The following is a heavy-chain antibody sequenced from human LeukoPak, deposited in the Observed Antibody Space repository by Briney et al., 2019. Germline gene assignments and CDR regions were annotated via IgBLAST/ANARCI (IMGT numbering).Heavy chain of an antibody. CDR3: ARWLTTKAGRPPYFDS. CDR2: ISSGSTYK. Sequence: GGSLRLSCAASGFTFSSYNMNWVRQAPGKGLEWVSSISSGSTYKSYADSEIGRFTITRDNTKISTYLQLNTLRAEDAAAYYCARWLTTKAGRPPYFDSWGQGTLVTVSS. D-gene: IGHD6-6*01. J-gene: IGHJ4*02. CDR1: GFTFSSYN. V-gene: IGHV3-21*01.